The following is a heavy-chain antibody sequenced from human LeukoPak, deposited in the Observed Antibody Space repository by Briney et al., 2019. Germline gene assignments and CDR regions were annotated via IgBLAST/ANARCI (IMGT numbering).Heavy chain of an antibody. CDR3: ASETDLTGYEN. V-gene: IGHV4-38-2*02. CDR1: GYSISSGYY. Sequence: SETLSLTCTVSGYSISSGYYWGWIRQPPGKGLEWIGSIYHSGSTYYNPSLKSRVTISVDTSKNQFSLKLSSVTAADTAVYYCASETDLTGYENWGQGTLVTVSS. J-gene: IGHJ4*02. D-gene: IGHD3-9*01. CDR2: IYHSGST.